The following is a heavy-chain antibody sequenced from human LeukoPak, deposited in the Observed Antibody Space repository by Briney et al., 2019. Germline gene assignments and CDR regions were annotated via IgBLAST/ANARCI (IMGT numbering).Heavy chain of an antibody. CDR3: ARSGYCSGGSCYYLDY. V-gene: IGHV4-59*01. CDR1: GGSISSYY. Sequence: SETLSLTCTVSGGSISSYYWSWIRQPPGKGLEWIGYIYYSGSTNYNPSLKSRVTISVDTSKNQFSLKLSSVTAADTAVYYCARSGYCSGGSCYYLDYWGQGTLVTVSS. CDR2: IYYSGST. J-gene: IGHJ4*02. D-gene: IGHD2-15*01.